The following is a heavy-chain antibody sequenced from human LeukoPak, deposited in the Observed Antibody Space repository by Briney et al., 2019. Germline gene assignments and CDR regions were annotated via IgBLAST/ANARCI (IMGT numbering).Heavy chain of an antibody. CDR3: TRTRDGYNAWIFDY. CDR1: GFTFSGSA. Sequence: PGGSLRLSCAASGFTFSGSAMHWVRQASGKGLEWVGRIRSKANSYATAYAASVKGRFTISRDDSKNTAYLQMNSLKTEDTAGYYCTRTRDGYNAWIFDYWGQGTLVTVSS. J-gene: IGHJ4*02. V-gene: IGHV3-73*01. D-gene: IGHD5-24*01. CDR2: IRSKANSYAT.